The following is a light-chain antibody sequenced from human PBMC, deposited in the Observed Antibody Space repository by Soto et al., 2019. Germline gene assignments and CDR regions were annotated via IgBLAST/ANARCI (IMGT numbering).Light chain of an antibody. J-gene: IGKJ4*01. CDR3: QQYYNLPLT. CDR1: QSVSSN. V-gene: IGKV3-15*01. Sequence: EIVMTQSPATLSVSPGERATLSCRASQSVSSNLAWYQQKPGQAPSLLIYGASTRATGTPARFTGSGSGTEFTLTISRLEPEDFAVYYCQQYYNLPLTFGGGTKVDIK. CDR2: GAS.